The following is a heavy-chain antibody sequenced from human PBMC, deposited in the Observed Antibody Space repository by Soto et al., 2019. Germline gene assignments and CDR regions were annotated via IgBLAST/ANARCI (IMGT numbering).Heavy chain of an antibody. V-gene: IGHV3-30-3*01. J-gene: IGHJ4*02. D-gene: IGHD3-3*01. CDR2: ISYDGSNK. Sequence: PGGSLRLSCAASGFTFSSYAMHWVRQAPGKGLEWVAVISYDGSNKYYADSVKGRFTISRDNSKSTLYLQMNSLRAEDTAVYYCARDREDDFWSGLFDYWGQGTLVTVSS. CDR3: ARDREDDFWSGLFDY. CDR1: GFTFSSYA.